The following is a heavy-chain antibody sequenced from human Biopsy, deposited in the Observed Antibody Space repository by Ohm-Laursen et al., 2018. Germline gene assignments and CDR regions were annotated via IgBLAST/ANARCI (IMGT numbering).Heavy chain of an antibody. CDR3: ARGPSGVATIG. Sequence: LSLTCAASGFSFSSYSMNWARQAPGKGLERVSYTDTTSGTKFYADSVRGRFTISRDNAKNSLYLQMTSLRAEDTAVYYCARGPSGVATIGRGQGTLVTVSS. D-gene: IGHD5-24*01. V-gene: IGHV3-48*01. CDR2: TDTTSGTK. CDR1: GFSFSSYS. J-gene: IGHJ4*02.